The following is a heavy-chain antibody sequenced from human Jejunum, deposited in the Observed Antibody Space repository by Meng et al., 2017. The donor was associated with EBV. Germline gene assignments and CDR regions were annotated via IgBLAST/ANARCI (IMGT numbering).Heavy chain of an antibody. CDR2: INTDGSIT. V-gene: IGHV3-74*01. J-gene: IGHJ4*02. CDR3: AKDLSWNQADY. CDR1: GITFSSYW. Sequence: EVQLVESGGGLCQPGGSLPLSCAASGITFSSYWMHWFRQAPGKGLVWVSRINTDGSITNCADSVKGRFTISRDNARNTLYLQMNSLRAEDTAMYYCAKDLSWNQADYWGQGILVTVSS. D-gene: IGHD1-14*01.